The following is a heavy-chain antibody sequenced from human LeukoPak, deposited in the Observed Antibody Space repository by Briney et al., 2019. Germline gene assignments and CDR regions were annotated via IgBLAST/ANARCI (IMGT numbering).Heavy chain of an antibody. V-gene: IGHV3-21*01. D-gene: IGHD3-22*01. CDR3: ARDRSYYDSSGYYPGTFDY. Sequence: GVLRLSCAASGFTFSSYSMNWVRQAPGKGLEWVSSISSSSSYIYYADSVKGRFTISRDNAKNSLYLQMNSLRAEDTAVYYCARDRSYYDSSGYYPGTFDYWGQGTLVTVSS. CDR1: GFTFSSYS. J-gene: IGHJ4*02. CDR2: ISSSSSYI.